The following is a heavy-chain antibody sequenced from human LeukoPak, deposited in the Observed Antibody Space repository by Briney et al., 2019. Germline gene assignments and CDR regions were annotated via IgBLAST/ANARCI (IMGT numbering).Heavy chain of an antibody. J-gene: IGHJ4*02. CDR1: GFTFSSYT. D-gene: IGHD3-10*01. Sequence: GGPLRLSCAASGFTFSSYTMSWVRQAPGKGLEWVSAISGSGGRTYYADSVKGRFTISRDNSKNTLYLQMNSLRAEDTAVYYCAPGGPGYYFDYWGQGTLVTVSS. CDR3: APGGPGYYFDY. CDR2: ISGSGGRT. V-gene: IGHV3-23*01.